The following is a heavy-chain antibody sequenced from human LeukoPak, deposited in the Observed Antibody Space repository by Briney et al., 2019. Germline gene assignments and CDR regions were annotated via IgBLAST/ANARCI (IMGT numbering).Heavy chain of an antibody. J-gene: IGHJ5*02. CDR2: INWNGGST. Sequence: PGGSLRLSXAASGFTFYDYGMSWVRQAPGKGLEWLSGINWNGGSTCYADSVKGRFTISRDNAKNSLYLQMNSLRAEDTALYYCARNIVVVPAANNWFDPWGQGTLVTVSS. CDR1: GFTFYDYG. D-gene: IGHD2-2*01. V-gene: IGHV3-20*04. CDR3: ARNIVVVPAANNWFDP.